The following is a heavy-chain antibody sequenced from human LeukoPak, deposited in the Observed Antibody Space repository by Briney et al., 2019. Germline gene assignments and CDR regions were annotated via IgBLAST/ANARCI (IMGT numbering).Heavy chain of an antibody. D-gene: IGHD6-6*01. V-gene: IGHV4-34*01. CDR3: AASEYSSSSGLWY. CDR1: GGSFSGYY. Sequence: PSETLSLTCAVYGGSFSGYYWSWIRQPPGKGLEWIGEINHSGSTNYNLSLKSRVTISVDTSKNQFSLKLSSVTAADTAVYYCAASEYSSSSGLWYWGQGTLVTVSS. J-gene: IGHJ4*02. CDR2: INHSGST.